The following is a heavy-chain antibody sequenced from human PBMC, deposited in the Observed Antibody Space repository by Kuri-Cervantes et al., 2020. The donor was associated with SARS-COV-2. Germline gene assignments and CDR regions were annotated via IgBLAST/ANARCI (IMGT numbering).Heavy chain of an antibody. Sequence: GESLKISCAASGFTFSDHYTDWVRQAPGKGLEWVGRTRNKANSYTTEYAASVKGRFTISRDDSKNSLYLQMNSLKTEDTAVYYCARGNYYDSSGYFYYYGMDVWGQGTTVTVSS. J-gene: IGHJ6*02. CDR2: TRNKANSYTT. CDR3: ARGNYYDSSGYFYYYGMDV. CDR1: GFTFSDHY. D-gene: IGHD3-22*01. V-gene: IGHV3-72*01.